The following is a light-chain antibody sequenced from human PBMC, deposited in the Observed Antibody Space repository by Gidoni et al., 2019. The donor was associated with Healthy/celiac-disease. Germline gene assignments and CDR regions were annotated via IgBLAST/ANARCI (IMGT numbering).Light chain of an antibody. CDR2: DAS. J-gene: IGKJ1*01. V-gene: IGKV3-11*01. CDR1: QSVSSY. Sequence: IWFAQAPATLALSPGERATLSCRASQSVSSYLAWYQQEPGQAPRLLIYDASNRATGIPARFSGSGSGTDFTLTISSLEPEDFAVYYCQQRSNWPWTFGQGTKVEIK. CDR3: QQRSNWPWT.